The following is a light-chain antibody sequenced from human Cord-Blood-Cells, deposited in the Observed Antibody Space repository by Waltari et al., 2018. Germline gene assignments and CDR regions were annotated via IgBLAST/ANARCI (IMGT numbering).Light chain of an antibody. CDR1: QSLLHSNGYNY. Sequence: DIVMTQSPLSLPVTPGEPASISCRSSQSLLHSNGYNYLDWYLQKPGQSPQLLIYLGSNRASGVPGSFSGSGSGTDFTLKISRVEAEDVGVYYCMQALQTPITFGQGTRLEIK. J-gene: IGKJ5*01. V-gene: IGKV2-28*01. CDR3: MQALQTPIT. CDR2: LGS.